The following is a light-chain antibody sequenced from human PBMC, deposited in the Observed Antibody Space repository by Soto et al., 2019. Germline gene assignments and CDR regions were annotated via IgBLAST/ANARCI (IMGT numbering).Light chain of an antibody. J-gene: IGKJ1*01. Sequence: EIVLTQSPGTLSLSPGERATLSCRASQSVGGTYLAWYQQKPGQAPRLLIYGLSTRATGIPDRCSGSGSGTDFTLTISRLEPEDFAVYFCQQYGNLVWTFGQGTKVEVK. CDR1: QSVGGTY. CDR2: GLS. V-gene: IGKV3-20*01. CDR3: QQYGNLVWT.